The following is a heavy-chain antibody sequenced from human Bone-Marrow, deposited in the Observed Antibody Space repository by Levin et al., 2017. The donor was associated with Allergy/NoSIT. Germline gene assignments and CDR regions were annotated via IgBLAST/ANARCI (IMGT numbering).Heavy chain of an antibody. CDR1: GFTFSSHW. D-gene: IGHD2-15*01. CDR3: AREALGYCRGGRCYSDWYFDL. CDR2: LNTDGSST. V-gene: IGHV3-74*01. Sequence: GGSLRLSCAASGFTFSSHWMHWVRQVPGKGLVWVSRLNTDGSSTNYADSVKGRFTISRDNARNTLYLQMNSLTAEDTAVYYCAREALGYCRGGRCYSDWYFDLWGRGTLVIVSS. J-gene: IGHJ2*01.